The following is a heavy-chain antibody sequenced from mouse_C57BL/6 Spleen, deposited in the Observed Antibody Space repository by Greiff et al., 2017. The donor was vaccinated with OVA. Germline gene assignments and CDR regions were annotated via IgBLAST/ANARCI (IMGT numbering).Heavy chain of an antibody. Sequence: QVQLQQSGAELVKPGASVKISCKASGYAFSSYWMNWVKQRPGKGLEWIGQIYPGDGDTNYNGKFKGKATLTADKSSSTAYMQLSSLTSEDSAVYFCARDYDYDDDYFDYWGQGTTLTVSS. CDR2: IYPGDGDT. CDR3: ARDYDYDDDYFDY. CDR1: GYAFSSYW. D-gene: IGHD2-4*01. J-gene: IGHJ2*01. V-gene: IGHV1-80*01.